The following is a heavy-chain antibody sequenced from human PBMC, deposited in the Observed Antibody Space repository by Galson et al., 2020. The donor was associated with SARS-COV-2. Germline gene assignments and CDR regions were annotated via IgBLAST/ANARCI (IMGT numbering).Heavy chain of an antibody. V-gene: IGHV4-31*03. Sequence: SETLSLTFPVSGCSLSSGGYNWSWIRQHPGRGREWIGYIDYSGSTYYNPSLKSRVTISVDTSKNQFSLKLSSVTAADTAVYYCARAGRITIFGVVSNFDYWGQGTLVTVSS. J-gene: IGHJ4*02. CDR2: IDYSGST. D-gene: IGHD3-3*01. CDR3: ARAGRITIFGVVSNFDY. CDR1: GCSLSSGGYN.